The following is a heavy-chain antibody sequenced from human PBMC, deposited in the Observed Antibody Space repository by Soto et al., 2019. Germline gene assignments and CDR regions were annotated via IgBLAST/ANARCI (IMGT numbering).Heavy chain of an antibody. D-gene: IGHD6-6*01. CDR1: GYTFTSYY. CDR3: ARGSGIAARPLINWFDP. Sequence: QVQLVQSGAEVKKPGASVKVSCKASGYTFTSYYMHWVRQAPGQGLEWMGIINTSGGSTSYAQKFQGRVTMTRDTSTSTVYMELSSLRSEDTAVYYCARGSGIAARPLINWFDPWGQGTLVTVSS. J-gene: IGHJ5*02. CDR2: INTSGGST. V-gene: IGHV1-46*01.